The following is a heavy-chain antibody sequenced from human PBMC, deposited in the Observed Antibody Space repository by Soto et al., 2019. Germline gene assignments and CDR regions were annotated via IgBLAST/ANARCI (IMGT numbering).Heavy chain of an antibody. J-gene: IGHJ6*02. D-gene: IGHD6-13*01. Sequence: EVQLVESGGGLVQPGGSLRLSCVDSGFTFSSYRMSWVRQAPVKGLEWVGNIKQDGSEENYVDSVKGRFTISRDNAKNSMYLQMNSLRAEDTAVYYCARIAASGRGWDVWGQGTTVVVSS. CDR2: IKQDGSEE. CDR3: ARIAASGRGWDV. CDR1: GFTFSSYR. V-gene: IGHV3-7*01.